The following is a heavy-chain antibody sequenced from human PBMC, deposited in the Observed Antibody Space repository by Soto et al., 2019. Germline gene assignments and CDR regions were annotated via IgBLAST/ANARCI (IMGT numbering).Heavy chain of an antibody. V-gene: IGHV3-9*01. J-gene: IGHJ3*02. D-gene: IGHD2-2*01. CDR2: ISWNSGSI. CDR1: GFTVGSYG. CDR3: AKDLPPFGYCSSTSCYGAFDI. Sequence: SLRLSCAASGFTVGSYGRHWVQQAPGKGLEWVSGISWNSGSIGYADSVKGRFTISRDNAKNSLYLQMNSLRAEDTALYYCAKDLPPFGYCSSTSCYGAFDIWGQGTMVTVSS.